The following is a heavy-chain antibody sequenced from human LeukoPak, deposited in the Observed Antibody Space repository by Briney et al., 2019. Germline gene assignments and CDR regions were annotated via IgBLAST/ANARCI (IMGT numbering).Heavy chain of an antibody. J-gene: IGHJ4*02. V-gene: IGHV4-59*01. CDR2: IYSTGST. CDR1: GGSISGYY. D-gene: IGHD4-17*01. CDR3: TRRTTVTTLDY. Sequence: SETLSLTCTVSGGSISGYYWSWIRQPPGKGLEWIGYIYSTGSTNYNPSFKSRVTISVDTSKSQFSLNLSSVTAADTAVYYCTRRTTVTTLDYWGQGTLATVSS.